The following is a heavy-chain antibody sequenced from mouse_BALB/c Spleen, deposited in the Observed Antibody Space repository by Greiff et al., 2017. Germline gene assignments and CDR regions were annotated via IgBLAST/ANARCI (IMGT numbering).Heavy chain of an antibody. CDR1: GFTFSDYY. D-gene: IGHD1-1*01. Sequence: EVHLVESGGGLVKPGGSLKLSCAASGFTFSDYYMYWVRQTPEKRLEWVATISDGGSYTYYPDSVKGRFTISRDNAKNNLYLQMSSLKSEDTAMYYCARYYYGSYWYFDVWGAGTTVTVSS. CDR2: ISDGGSYT. J-gene: IGHJ1*01. V-gene: IGHV5-4*02. CDR3: ARYYYGSYWYFDV.